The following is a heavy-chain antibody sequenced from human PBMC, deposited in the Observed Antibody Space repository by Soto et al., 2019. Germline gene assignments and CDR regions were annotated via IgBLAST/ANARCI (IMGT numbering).Heavy chain of an antibody. CDR3: ARSGWFGEFTNWFDP. V-gene: IGHV3-21*01. J-gene: IGHJ5*02. D-gene: IGHD3-10*01. CDR2: ISSSSSYI. CDR1: GFTFSSYS. Sequence: GGSLRLSCAASGFTFSSYSMNWVRQAPGKGLEWVSSISSSSSYIYYADSVKGRFTISRDNAKNSLYLQMNSLRAEDTAVYYCARSGWFGEFTNWFDPWGQGTLVTVSS.